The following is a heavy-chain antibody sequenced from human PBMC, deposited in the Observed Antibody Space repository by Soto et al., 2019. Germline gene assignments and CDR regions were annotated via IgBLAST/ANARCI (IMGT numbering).Heavy chain of an antibody. Sequence: GGSLRLSCAASGFTFSNYGMKWVRQAPGKGLEWVSGIDGIGSSTYYADSVKGRFTISRDNSKNTLYLQMNSLRAEDTAVYYCAKDWLSRSSTGAGPSYYYGMDVWGQGTTVTVS. D-gene: IGHD6-13*01. J-gene: IGHJ6*02. CDR1: GFTFSNYG. CDR2: IDGIGSST. V-gene: IGHV3-23*01. CDR3: AKDWLSRSSTGAGPSYYYGMDV.